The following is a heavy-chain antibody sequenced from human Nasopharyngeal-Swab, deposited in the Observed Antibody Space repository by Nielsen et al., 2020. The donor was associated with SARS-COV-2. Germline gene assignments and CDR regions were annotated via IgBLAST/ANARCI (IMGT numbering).Heavy chain of an antibody. V-gene: IGHV4-34*01. CDR3: ARVADCSGGSCDGWFDP. J-gene: IGHJ5*02. D-gene: IGHD2-15*01. CDR2: INHSGST. CDR1: GGSFSGYY. Sequence: SETLSLTCAVYGGSFSGYYWSWIRQPPGKGLEWIGEINHSGSTNYNPSLESRVTISVDTSKNQFSLKLSSVTAADTAVYYCARVADCSGGSCDGWFDPWGQGTLVTVSS.